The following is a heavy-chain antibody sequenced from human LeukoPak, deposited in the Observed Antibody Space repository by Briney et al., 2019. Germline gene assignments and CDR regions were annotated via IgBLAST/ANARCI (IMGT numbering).Heavy chain of an antibody. CDR1: GFTFDDYA. CDR2: ISWNSGSI. D-gene: IGHD3-22*01. V-gene: IGHV3-9*01. CDR3: AKSKAIVVITSYFDY. Sequence: GGSLRLSCAASGFTFDDYAMHWVRQAPGKGLEWVSGISWNSGSIGYADSVKGRFTISRDNAKNSLYLQMNSLRAEDTALYYCAKSKAIVVITSYFDYWGQGTLVTVSS. J-gene: IGHJ4*02.